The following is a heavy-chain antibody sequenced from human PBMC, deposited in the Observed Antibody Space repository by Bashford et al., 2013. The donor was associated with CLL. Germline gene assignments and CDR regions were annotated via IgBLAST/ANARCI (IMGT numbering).Heavy chain of an antibody. V-gene: IGHV1-18*01. CDR1: GYTLISYG. D-gene: IGHD1-26*01. J-gene: IGHJ4*02. CDR2: ISPDNGNT. Sequence: ASVKVSCKASGYTLISYGISWVRQAPGQGLEWMGWISPDNGNTNYAQIFQGRLTMTTDTSTSTAYMELRSLTSDDAGVYYCARLASVGAIYDVDYWGQGTLVTVSS. CDR3: ARLASVGAIYDVDY.